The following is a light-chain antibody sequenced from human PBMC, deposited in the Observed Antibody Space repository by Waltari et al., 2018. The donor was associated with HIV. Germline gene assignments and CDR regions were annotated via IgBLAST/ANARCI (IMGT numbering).Light chain of an antibody. CDR2: GAS. V-gene: IGKV3-15*01. J-gene: IGKJ2*01. CDR1: QRVSSN. Sequence: EIVMTQSPATLSVSPGERATLSCRASQRVSSNLAWYQQRPGQAPRLLIYGASTRATGIPARFSGSGSGTEFTLTISSLQSEDFAVYYCQQYNKWPLYTFGQGTKREIK. CDR3: QQYNKWPLYT.